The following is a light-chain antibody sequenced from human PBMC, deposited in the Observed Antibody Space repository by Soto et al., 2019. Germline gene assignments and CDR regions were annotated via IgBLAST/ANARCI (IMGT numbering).Light chain of an antibody. CDR1: QNINNY. CDR2: DAS. Sequence: DIHITQSPSSLSSSVVYRCTVTCQASQNINNYLNFYQQKPGRAPKLLIYDASNLEAGVPSRFRGSGSGTDFTFTISRLQPEDIATYHCQQYENLPTFGQGTRLENK. V-gene: IGKV1-33*01. J-gene: IGKJ5*01. CDR3: QQYENLPT.